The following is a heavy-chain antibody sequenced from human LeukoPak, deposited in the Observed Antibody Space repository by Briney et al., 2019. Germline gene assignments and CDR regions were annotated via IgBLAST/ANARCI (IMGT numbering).Heavy chain of an antibody. J-gene: IGHJ4*02. V-gene: IGHV3-33*01. Sequence: GRSLRPSCAASGFTFSSYGMHWVRQAPGKGLEWVAVIWYDGSNKYYADSVKGRFTISRDNSKNTLYLQMNSLRAEDTAVYYCARDGELAYYYDSSGYFDYWGQGTLVTVSS. CDR3: ARDGELAYYYDSSGYFDY. CDR1: GFTFSSYG. CDR2: IWYDGSNK. D-gene: IGHD3-22*01.